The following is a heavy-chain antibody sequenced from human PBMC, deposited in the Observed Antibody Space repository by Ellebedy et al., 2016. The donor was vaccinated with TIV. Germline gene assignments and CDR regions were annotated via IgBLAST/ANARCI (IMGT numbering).Heavy chain of an antibody. J-gene: IGHJ6*02. Sequence: MPSETLSLTCTVSGGSMNNYFWSWIRQPPGKALEWIGYIFSTGSPKSNPSLKSRVTISVDTSKNHFSLNMTAVTAADTAIYYCARVSWDYGMDVWGQGTTVTVSS. CDR3: ARVSWDYGMDV. CDR1: GGSMNNYF. V-gene: IGHV4-59*01. CDR2: IFSTGSP. D-gene: IGHD1-26*01.